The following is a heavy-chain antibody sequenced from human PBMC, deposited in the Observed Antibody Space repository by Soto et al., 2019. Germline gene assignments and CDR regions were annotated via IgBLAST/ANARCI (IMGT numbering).Heavy chain of an antibody. CDR2: IYYSGST. D-gene: IGHD3-22*01. V-gene: IGHV4-59*01. CDR3: ARGFSDDSSGYSLSHRTPGDMGFGN. CDR1: GGSISSYY. Sequence: PSETLSLTCTVSGGSISSYYWSWIRQPPGKGLEWIGYIYYSGSTNYNPSLKSRVTISVDTSKNQFSLKLSSVTAADTAVYYCARGFSDDSSGYSLSHRTPGDMGFGNWGQGTLVTVSS. J-gene: IGHJ4*02.